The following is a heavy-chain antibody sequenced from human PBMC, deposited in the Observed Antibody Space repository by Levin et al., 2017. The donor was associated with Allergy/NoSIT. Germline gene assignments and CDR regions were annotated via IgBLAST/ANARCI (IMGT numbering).Heavy chain of an antibody. V-gene: IGHV1-58*01. CDR3: AADLSSEYYYDSSGQRYYYGMDV. CDR1: GFTFTSSA. CDR2: IVVGSGNT. Sequence: PVASVKVSCKASGFTFTSSAVQWVRQARGQRLEWIGWIVVGSGNTNYAQKFQERVTITRDMSTSTAYMELSSLRSEDTAVYYCAADLSSEYYYDSSGQRYYYGMDVWGQGTTVTVSS. J-gene: IGHJ6*02. D-gene: IGHD3-22*01.